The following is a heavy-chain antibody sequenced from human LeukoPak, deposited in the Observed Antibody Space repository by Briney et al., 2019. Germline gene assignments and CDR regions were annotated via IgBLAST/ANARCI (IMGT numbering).Heavy chain of an antibody. CDR2: ISGGGELT. V-gene: IGHV3-23*01. J-gene: IGHJ2*01. D-gene: IGHD1-26*01. CDR1: TFTFSSHG. Sequence: GGSLRLSCAASTFTFSSHGMRWVRQARGKGGEGVSCISGGGELTYYGDSVKGRFTISRDNSKNTLYLQMNSLRAEDTAMYYCAKIGLIGNSYFDLWGRGTLVTVSS. CDR3: AKIGLIGNSYFDL.